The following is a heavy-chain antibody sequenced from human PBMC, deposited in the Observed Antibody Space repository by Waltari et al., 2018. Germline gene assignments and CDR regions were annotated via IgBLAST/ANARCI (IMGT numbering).Heavy chain of an antibody. V-gene: IGHV3-43*01. Sequence: EVQLVESGGVVVQRGGSLRLSCAASGFTFGEYTMHWVRQSPGKGLAWVFLLTWDAGSTYYADSGNGRFAISRDNSKNSLYLQMNSLRTEDTALYYCAKDRGGSYLPDYWGQGTLVTVSS. CDR1: GFTFGEYT. CDR3: AKDRGGSYLPDY. D-gene: IGHD3-16*01. J-gene: IGHJ4*02. CDR2: LTWDAGST.